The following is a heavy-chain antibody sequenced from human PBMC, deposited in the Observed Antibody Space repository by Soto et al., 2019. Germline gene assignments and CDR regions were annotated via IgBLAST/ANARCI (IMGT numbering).Heavy chain of an antibody. D-gene: IGHD3-22*01. J-gene: IGHJ3*02. CDR1: GGSISSGDYY. V-gene: IGHV4-30-4*01. Sequence: QVQLQESGPGLVKPSQTLSLTCTVSGGSISSGDYYWSWIRQPPGKGLEWIGYIYYSGSTYYNPSLKSRVTISVDTSNNQFSLKRSSVTAADTAVYYWARVPSNYSASSGGAFDIWGQGTMVAVSS. CDR2: IYYSGST. CDR3: ARVPSNYSASSGGAFDI.